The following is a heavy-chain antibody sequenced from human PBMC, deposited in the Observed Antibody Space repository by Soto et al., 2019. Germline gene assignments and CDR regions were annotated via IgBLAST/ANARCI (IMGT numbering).Heavy chain of an antibody. D-gene: IGHD4-17*01. CDR2: INHSGST. Sequence: QVQLQQWGAGLLKPSETLSLTCAVYGGSFSGYYWSWIRQPPGKGLEWIGEINHSGSTNYNPSLKSRVTISVDTSKNQFSLKLSSVTAADTAVYYCARGRLTTVTTSDYWGQGTLVTVSS. CDR3: ARGRLTTVTTSDY. V-gene: IGHV4-34*01. CDR1: GGSFSGYY. J-gene: IGHJ4*02.